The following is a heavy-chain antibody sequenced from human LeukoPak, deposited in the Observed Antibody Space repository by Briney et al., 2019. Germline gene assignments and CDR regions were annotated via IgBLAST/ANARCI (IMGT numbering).Heavy chain of an antibody. CDR2: INPNSGGT. J-gene: IGHJ3*02. Sequence: GASVKVSCKASGYTFTGYYMHWVRQAPGQGLEWMGWINPNSGGTNYAQKFQGRVTMTRDTSISTAYMELSRLRSDDTAVYYCARHGPVPAAMWDAFDIWGQGTMVTVSS. CDR3: ARHGPVPAAMWDAFDI. V-gene: IGHV1-2*02. CDR1: GYTFTGYY. D-gene: IGHD2-2*01.